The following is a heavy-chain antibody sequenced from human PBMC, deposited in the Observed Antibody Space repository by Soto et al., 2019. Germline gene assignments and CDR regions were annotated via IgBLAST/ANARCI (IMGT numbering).Heavy chain of an antibody. CDR2: ISYDGSNK. CDR1: GFTFSSYA. CDR3: ARDDTEYYDFWSGYYLPHNWFDP. J-gene: IGHJ5*02. Sequence: LRLSCAASGFTFSSYAMHWVRQAPGKGLEWVAVISYDGSNKYYADSVKGRFTISRDNSKNTLYLQMNSLRAEDTAVYHCARDDTEYYDFWSGYYLPHNWFDPWGQGTLVTVSS. D-gene: IGHD3-3*01. V-gene: IGHV3-30-3*01.